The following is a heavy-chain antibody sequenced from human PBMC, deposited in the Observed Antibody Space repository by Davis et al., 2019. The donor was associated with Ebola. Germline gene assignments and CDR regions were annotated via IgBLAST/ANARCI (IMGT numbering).Heavy chain of an antibody. CDR3: ARGSSGYYYAFDY. J-gene: IGHJ4*02. CDR2: IIPILGIA. D-gene: IGHD3-22*01. V-gene: IGHV1-69*04. CDR1: GYTFTSYY. Sequence: SVKVSCKASGYTFTSYYMHWVRQAPGQGLEWMGRIIPILGIANYAQKFQGRVTITADKSTSTAYMELSSLRSEDTAVYYCARGSSGYYYAFDYWGQGTLVTVSS.